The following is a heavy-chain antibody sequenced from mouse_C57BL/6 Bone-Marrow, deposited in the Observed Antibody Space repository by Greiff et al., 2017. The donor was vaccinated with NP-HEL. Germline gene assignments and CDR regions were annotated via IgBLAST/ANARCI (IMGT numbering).Heavy chain of an antibody. CDR1: GYTFTSYW. J-gene: IGHJ4*01. Sequence: QVQLQQPGAELVRPGSSVKLSCKASGYTFTSYWMDWVKQRPGQGLEWIGNIYPSDSETHYNQKFKDKATLTVDKSSSTAYMQLSSLTSEDSAVYYCASRGFERRYAMDYWGQGTSVTVSS. CDR3: ASRGFERRYAMDY. D-gene: IGHD2-12*01. CDR2: IYPSDSET. V-gene: IGHV1-61*01.